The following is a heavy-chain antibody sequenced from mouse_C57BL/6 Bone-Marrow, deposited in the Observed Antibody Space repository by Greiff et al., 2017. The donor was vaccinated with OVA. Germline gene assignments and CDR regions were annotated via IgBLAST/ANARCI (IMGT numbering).Heavy chain of an antibody. CDR1: GYTFTSYW. D-gene: IGHD2-3*01. CDR2: IDPSDSET. Sequence: QVQLQQPGAELVRPGSSVKLSCKASGYTFTSYWMHWVKQRPIQGLEWIGNIDPSDSETHYNQKFKDKATLTVDKSSSTAYMQLSSLTSEDSAVYYCARGGWLLPWYFDGWGKGTTGTVSS. V-gene: IGHV1-52*01. J-gene: IGHJ1*03. CDR3: ARGGWLLPWYFDG.